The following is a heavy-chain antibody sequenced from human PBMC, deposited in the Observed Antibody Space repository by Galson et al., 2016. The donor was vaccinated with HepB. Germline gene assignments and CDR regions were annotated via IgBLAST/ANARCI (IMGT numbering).Heavy chain of an antibody. CDR2: IKPDGSEE. CDR1: GFTFSNFW. CDR3: ARDTRHGGLY. J-gene: IGHJ4*02. V-gene: IGHV3-7*04. D-gene: IGHD3-16*01. Sequence: CAASGFTFSNFWMAWARQAPGEGLEWLATIKPDGSEEYYVDSVEGRFTISRDNARNSVSLQMNSLRAGDTAVYFCARDTRHGGLYWGQGTLVTVSS.